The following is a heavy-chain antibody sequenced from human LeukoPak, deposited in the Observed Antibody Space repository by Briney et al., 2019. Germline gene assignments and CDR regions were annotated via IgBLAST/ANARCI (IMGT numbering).Heavy chain of an antibody. J-gene: IGHJ6*02. V-gene: IGHV3-48*03. Sequence: PGGSLRLSCAASGFTFSSFEMNWVRQAPRKGLEWLSYISSSANTIYYADSVKGRFTISRDNAKNSLYLQMNSLRAEDTAVYYCARVHYYYGMDVWAKGPRSPSP. CDR2: ISSSANTI. CDR1: GFTFSSFE. CDR3: ARVHYYYGMDV.